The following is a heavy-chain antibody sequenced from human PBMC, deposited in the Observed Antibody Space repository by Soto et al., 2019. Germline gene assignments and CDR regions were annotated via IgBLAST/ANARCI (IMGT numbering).Heavy chain of an antibody. D-gene: IGHD3-3*01. CDR1: GFIFSSYG. Sequence: GGSLRLSFAASGFIFSSYGMHWIRQAPGKGLEWVSFISHDGINNYYVYSVKVRCTVSIDNSNNTMFLQIDSLRPEDTAVYYCAKLVGGVKAIGERGNWFNXWGQVTLVTVSX. CDR2: ISHDGINN. CDR3: AKLVGGVKAIGERGNWFNX. J-gene: IGHJ5*02. V-gene: IGHV3-30*18.